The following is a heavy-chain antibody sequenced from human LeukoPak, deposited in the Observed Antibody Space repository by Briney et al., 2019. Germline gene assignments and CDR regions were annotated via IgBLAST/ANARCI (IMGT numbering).Heavy chain of an antibody. V-gene: IGHV1-69*13. CDR2: IIPIFGTA. CDR1: GGTFSSYA. CDR3: ARGQRGTYYYDSSGYYYFDY. J-gene: IGHJ4*02. D-gene: IGHD3-22*01. Sequence: ASVKVSCKASGGTFSSYAISWVRQAPGQGLEWMGGIIPIFGTANYAQKFQGRVTITADESTSTAYMELSSLRSEDTALYYCARGQRGTYYYDSSGYYYFDYWGQGTLVTVSS.